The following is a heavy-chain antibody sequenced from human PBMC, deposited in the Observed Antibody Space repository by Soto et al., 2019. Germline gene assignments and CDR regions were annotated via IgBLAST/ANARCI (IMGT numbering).Heavy chain of an antibody. J-gene: IGHJ3*02. V-gene: IGHV4-30-2*01. D-gene: IGHD3-22*01. CDR1: GGSISSGGYS. Sequence: QLQLQESGSGLVKPSQTLSLTCAVSGGSISSGGYSWSWIRQPPGKGLEWIGYIYHRGSTYYNPSLKSRVTISVDRSKNQFSLKLSSVTAADTAVYYCARDRMYYYDSSGLGDDAFDIWGQGTMVTVSS. CDR2: IYHRGST. CDR3: ARDRMYYYDSSGLGDDAFDI.